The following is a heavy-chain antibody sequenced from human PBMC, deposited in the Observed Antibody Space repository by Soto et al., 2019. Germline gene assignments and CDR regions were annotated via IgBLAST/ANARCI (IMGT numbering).Heavy chain of an antibody. CDR1: GGSISSSSDY. D-gene: IGHD3-10*02. CDR3: ARLRPCSGSLFCYFDL. CDR2: IYYSGST. V-gene: IGHV4-39*01. J-gene: IGHJ2*01. Sequence: QLQLQESGPGLVKPSETLSLTCTVSGGSISSSSDYWGWIRQPPGKGLEWIGSIYYSGSTYYNPSLKSRVTISVDTSKNQFSLKLSSVTAADTAVYYCARLRPCSGSLFCYFDLWGRGTLVTVSS.